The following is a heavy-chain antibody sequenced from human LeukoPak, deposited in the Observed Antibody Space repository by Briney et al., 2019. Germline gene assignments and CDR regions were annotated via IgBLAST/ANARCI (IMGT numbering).Heavy chain of an antibody. CDR1: GGTFSSYA. Sequence: SVKVSCKASGGTFSSYAISWVRQAPGQGLEWMGGIIPIFGTANYAQKFQGRVTITADEPTSTAYMELSSLSSEDTAVYYCARDRGRDGYIWTLGYFDYWGQGTLVTVSS. J-gene: IGHJ4*02. CDR3: ARDRGRDGYIWTLGYFDY. CDR2: IIPIFGTA. D-gene: IGHD5-24*01. V-gene: IGHV1-69*13.